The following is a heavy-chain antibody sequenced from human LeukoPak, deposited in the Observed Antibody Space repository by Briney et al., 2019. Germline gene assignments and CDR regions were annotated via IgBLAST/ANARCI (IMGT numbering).Heavy chain of an antibody. D-gene: IGHD3-22*01. CDR1: GGTFSSYA. Sequence: GASVKVSCKASGGTFSSYAISWVRQAPGQGLEWMGGIIPIFGTANYAQKFQERVTITRDMSTSTAYMELSSLRSEDTAVYYCAADLDRYYFDYWGQGTLVTVSS. J-gene: IGHJ4*02. V-gene: IGHV1-69*05. CDR3: AADLDRYYFDY. CDR2: IIPIFGTA.